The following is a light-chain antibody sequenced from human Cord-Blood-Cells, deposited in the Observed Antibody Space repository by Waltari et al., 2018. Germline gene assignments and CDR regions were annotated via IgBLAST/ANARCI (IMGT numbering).Light chain of an antibody. Sequence: DIQMTQSPSSLSASVGDRVTITGRASQSISSYLNWYQQKPGKAPKLLIYAASSLQSVVPSRFSGSGSGTDSTLTISSLQPEDFATYYCQQSYSTPLTFGGGTKVEIK. J-gene: IGKJ4*01. CDR1: QSISSY. CDR2: AAS. CDR3: QQSYSTPLT. V-gene: IGKV1-39*01.